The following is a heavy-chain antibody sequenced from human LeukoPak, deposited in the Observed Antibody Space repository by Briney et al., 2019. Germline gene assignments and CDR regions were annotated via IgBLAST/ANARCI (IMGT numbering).Heavy chain of an antibody. D-gene: IGHD3-16*01. V-gene: IGHV3-30*04. CDR1: GFTFSSYA. CDR3: ARDQSAYDYDSDY. CDR2: ISYDGSNK. J-gene: IGHJ4*02. Sequence: GRSLRLSCAASGFTFSSYAMHWVRQAPGKGLEWVAVISYDGSNKYYADSVKGRFTISRDNSKNTLYLQMNSLRAEDTAVYYCARDQSAYDYDSDYWGQGTLVTVSS.